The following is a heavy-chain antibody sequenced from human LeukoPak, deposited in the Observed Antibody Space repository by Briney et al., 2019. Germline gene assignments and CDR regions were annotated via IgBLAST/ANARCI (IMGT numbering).Heavy chain of an antibody. V-gene: IGHV1-24*01. CDR2: FDPEDGDT. CDR1: GHTLIELP. CDR3: TTAFYIDGDPGY. Sequence: ASVTVSCTVSGHTLIELPIHWVRQAPGKGFEWMGGFDPEDGDTIYAQRFQGRVTMTEDTSIETAYMEMSSLRFDDTAVYYCTTAFYIDGDPGYWGQGTLVTVSS. J-gene: IGHJ4*02. D-gene: IGHD4-17*01.